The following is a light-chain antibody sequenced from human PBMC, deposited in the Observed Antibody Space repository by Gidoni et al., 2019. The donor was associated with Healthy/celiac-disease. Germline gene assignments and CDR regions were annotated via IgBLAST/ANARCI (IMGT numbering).Light chain of an antibody. J-gene: IGKJ1*01. V-gene: IGKV1D-8*01. CDR3: QQYYSFPPA. CDR2: AAS. CDR1: QGSSSY. Sequence: VIWMSQSPSLLPASPGDIVTTRCRMSQGSSSYLAWYQQKPGKAPELLIYAASSVQSGVPSRFSGSASGTDFTLTSSWLQSEDFATYCRQQYYSFPPAFGEGTKVEIK.